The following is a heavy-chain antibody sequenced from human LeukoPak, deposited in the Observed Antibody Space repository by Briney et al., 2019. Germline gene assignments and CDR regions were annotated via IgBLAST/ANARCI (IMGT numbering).Heavy chain of an antibody. J-gene: IGHJ4*02. V-gene: IGHV4-59*01. CDR2: IYYSGST. CDR3: ARTNPDILTGYYRPYYFDY. Sequence: PSETLSLTCNVSGGSISSYYWSWIRQPPGKGREWIGYIYYSGSTNYNPSLKSRVTISVDTSKNQFSLKLSSVTAADTAVYYCARTNPDILTGYYRPYYFDYWGQGTLVTVSS. D-gene: IGHD3-9*01. CDR1: GGSISSYY.